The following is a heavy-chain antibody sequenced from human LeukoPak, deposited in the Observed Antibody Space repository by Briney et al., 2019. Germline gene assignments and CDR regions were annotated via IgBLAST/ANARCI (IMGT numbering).Heavy chain of an antibody. CDR3: TTEYYYDSSGYYSDNFDY. V-gene: IGHV3-15*01. Sequence: PGGSLRLSCAASGFTFSNAWMSWVRQAPGKGLEWVGHIKSKTDGGTTDYAAPVKGRFTISRDDSKNTLYLQMNSLKTEDTAVYYCTTEYYYDSSGYYSDNFDYWGQGTLVTVSS. CDR2: IKSKTDGGTT. D-gene: IGHD3-22*01. CDR1: GFTFSNAW. J-gene: IGHJ4*02.